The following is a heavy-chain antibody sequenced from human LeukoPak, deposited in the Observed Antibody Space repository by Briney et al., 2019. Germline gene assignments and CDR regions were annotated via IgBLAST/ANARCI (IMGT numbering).Heavy chain of an antibody. CDR3: ARRKFLGLFDP. CDR1: GYTFTTYD. V-gene: IGHV1-8*03. J-gene: IGHJ5*02. CDR2: LNPTTGNA. D-gene: IGHD7-27*01. Sequence: ASVKVSCKASGYTFTTYDIAWVRQAPGQGLEWMGGLNPTTGNAVYAQKFQGRVTISRNTSIYTVYMDLSSLRSDDTAIYYCARRKFLGLFDPWGQGTLVTVSS.